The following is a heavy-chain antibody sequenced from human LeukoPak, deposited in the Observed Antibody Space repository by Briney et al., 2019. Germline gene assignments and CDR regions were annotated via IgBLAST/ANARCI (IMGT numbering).Heavy chain of an antibody. Sequence: GGSLRLSCAASGLTFSSYGMHWVRQAPGKGLEWVAVISYDGSNKYYADSVKGRFTISRDNSKNTLYLQMNSLRAEDTAVYYCAKDQRQFEFDYWGQGTLVTVSS. J-gene: IGHJ4*02. D-gene: IGHD5-24*01. CDR3: AKDQRQFEFDY. CDR2: ISYDGSNK. CDR1: GLTFSSYG. V-gene: IGHV3-30*18.